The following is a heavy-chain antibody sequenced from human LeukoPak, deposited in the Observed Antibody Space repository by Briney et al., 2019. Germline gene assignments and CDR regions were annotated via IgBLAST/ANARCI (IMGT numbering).Heavy chain of an antibody. CDR3: ARDFDSSGYWYYYYGMDV. D-gene: IGHD3-22*01. J-gene: IGHJ6*02. V-gene: IGHV3-30*03. CDR1: GFTFSSYS. Sequence: GGSLRLSCAASGFTFSSYSMNWVRQAPGKGLEWVAVISYDGSNKYYADSVKGRFTISRDNSKNTLYLQMNSLRAEDTAVYYCARDFDSSGYWYYYYGMDVWGQGTTVTVSS. CDR2: ISYDGSNK.